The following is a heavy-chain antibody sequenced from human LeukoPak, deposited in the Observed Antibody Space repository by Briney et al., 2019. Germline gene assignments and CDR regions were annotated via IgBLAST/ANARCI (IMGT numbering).Heavy chain of an antibody. CDR3: ARGGGAFDI. Sequence: SETLSLTCTVSGYSISSGYYWGWIRQPPGKGLEWIGSIYHSGSTYYNPSLKSRVTISVDTSKNQFSLQLNSVTPEDTAVYYCARGGGAFDIWGQGTMVTVSS. J-gene: IGHJ3*02. D-gene: IGHD2-15*01. V-gene: IGHV4-38-2*02. CDR2: IYHSGST. CDR1: GYSISSGYY.